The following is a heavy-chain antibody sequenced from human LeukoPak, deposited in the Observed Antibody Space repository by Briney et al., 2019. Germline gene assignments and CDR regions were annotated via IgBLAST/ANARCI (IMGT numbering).Heavy chain of an antibody. CDR1: GFTFSSYA. V-gene: IGHV3-30-3*01. CDR2: ISYDGSNK. D-gene: IGHD3-3*01. Sequence: GGSLRLSCAASGFTFSSYAMHWVRQAPGKGLEWVAVISYDGSNKYYADSVKGRFTISRDNSKNTLYLQMNSLRAEDTAVYYCARDGLRFLEWLLSNIDYWGQGTLVTVSS. J-gene: IGHJ4*02. CDR3: ARDGLRFLEWLLSNIDY.